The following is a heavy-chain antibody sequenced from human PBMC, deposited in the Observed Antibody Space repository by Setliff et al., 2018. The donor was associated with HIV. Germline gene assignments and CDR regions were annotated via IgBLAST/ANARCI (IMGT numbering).Heavy chain of an antibody. CDR2: ISGSGGST. V-gene: IGHV3-23*01. CDR3: VRDKDYAFDL. J-gene: IGHJ3*01. Sequence: GGSLRLSCAASGFTFSSYAMSWVRQAPGKGLEWVSAISGSGGSTYYADSVKGRFTVSRDDAKNSLVLQMNSLRAEDTALYYCVRDKDYAFDLWGQGTMVTVSS. CDR1: GFTFSSYA.